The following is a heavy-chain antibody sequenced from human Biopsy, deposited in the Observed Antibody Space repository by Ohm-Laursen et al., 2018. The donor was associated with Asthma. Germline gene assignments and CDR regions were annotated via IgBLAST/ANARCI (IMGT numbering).Heavy chain of an antibody. D-gene: IGHD1-1*01. V-gene: IGHV3-30*06. CDR2: ISKDASTQ. J-gene: IGHJ3*02. CDR1: GFSISSYG. Sequence: SLRLSCAAPGFSISSYGMHWVRQAPGKGLEWVGVISKDASTQDYADSVKGRFTMARDNSKNTLDLQMNSLREEDTAVYYCVRDGTDDAFDIWGQGTVVSVSS. CDR3: VRDGTDDAFDI.